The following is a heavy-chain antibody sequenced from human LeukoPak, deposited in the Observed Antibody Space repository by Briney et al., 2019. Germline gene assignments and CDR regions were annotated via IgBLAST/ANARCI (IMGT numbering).Heavy chain of an antibody. J-gene: IGHJ4*02. CDR1: GFTFSSYA. Sequence: PGGSLRLSCAASGFTFSSYAMSWVRQAPGKGLEWVSAISGSGGSTYYADSVKGRFTISRNNSKNTLYLQMNSLRAEDTAVYYCAKDGGYSCGPPFFDYWGQGTLVTVSS. D-gene: IGHD5-18*01. V-gene: IGHV3-23*01. CDR3: AKDGGYSCGPPFFDY. CDR2: ISGSGGST.